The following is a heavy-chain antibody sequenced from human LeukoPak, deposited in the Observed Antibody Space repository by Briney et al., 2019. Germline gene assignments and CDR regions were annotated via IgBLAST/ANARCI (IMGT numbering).Heavy chain of an antibody. J-gene: IGHJ4*02. CDR2: ISGSGGST. CDR3: AKSAGYYDILTGYYGPPLY. Sequence: GGSLRLSCAASGFTFSSSTMSWVRQDPGKGLEWVSAISGSGGSTYYADSVKGRFTISRDNSKNTLYLQMNSLRGEDTAVYYCAKSAGYYDILTGYYGPPLYWGQGTLVTVSS. D-gene: IGHD3-9*01. CDR1: GFTFSSST. V-gene: IGHV3-23*01.